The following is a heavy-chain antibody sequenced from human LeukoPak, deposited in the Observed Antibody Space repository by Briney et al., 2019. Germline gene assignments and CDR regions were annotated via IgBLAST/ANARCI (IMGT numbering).Heavy chain of an antibody. D-gene: IGHD4-17*01. J-gene: IGHJ4*02. CDR1: GFTFSSYW. V-gene: IGHV3-7*04. Sequence: PGGSLRLSCAASGFTFSSYWMSWVRQAPGKGLEWVANIKQDGSEKYYVDSVKGRFTISRDNAKNSLYLQMNSLRAEDTAVYYCARDNLNDYGDHNIFDYWGQGTLVTVSS. CDR2: IKQDGSEK. CDR3: ARDNLNDYGDHNIFDY.